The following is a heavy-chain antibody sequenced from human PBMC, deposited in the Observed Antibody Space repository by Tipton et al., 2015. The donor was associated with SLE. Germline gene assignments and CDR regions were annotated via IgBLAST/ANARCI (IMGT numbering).Heavy chain of an antibody. CDR1: GYTFTSYG. CDR2: ISAYNGNT. CDR3: ARDYDGHDYDISGPFDY. J-gene: IGHJ4*02. D-gene: IGHD3-22*01. V-gene: IGHV1-18*04. Sequence: QLVQSGAGVKKPGASVKVSCKASGYTFTSYGISWVRQAPGQGLEWMGWISAYNGNTNYAQKLQGRVTMTTDTSTSTAYMELRSLRSDDTAAYYCARDYDGHDYDISGPFDYWGQGTLVTVSS.